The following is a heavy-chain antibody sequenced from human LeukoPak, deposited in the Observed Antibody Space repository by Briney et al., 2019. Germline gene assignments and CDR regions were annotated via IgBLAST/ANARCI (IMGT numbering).Heavy chain of an antibody. CDR1: GLTLSSYA. D-gene: IGHD3-10*01. Sequence: GGSLRLSCAASGLTLSSYAISWVRQAPGKGLEWVSAISGSGGSTYYADSVKGRFTISRDNSKNTLYLQMNSLRAEDTAVYYCAKGKLGIWFGELLHTTSPFAYWGQGTLVTASS. CDR3: AKGKLGIWFGELLHTTSPFAY. J-gene: IGHJ4*02. CDR2: ISGSGGST. V-gene: IGHV3-23*01.